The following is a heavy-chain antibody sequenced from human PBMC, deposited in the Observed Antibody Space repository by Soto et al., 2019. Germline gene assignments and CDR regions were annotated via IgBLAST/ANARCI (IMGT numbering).Heavy chain of an antibody. CDR2: LYSGGTT. Sequence: LRLSCAASGFNFIRKYMIWVRQAPGKGLEWVSILYSGGTTYYADSVKGRFTISRDTSENTLYLQMNSLRAEDTAVYYCARGLYDSGSFYFDFWGQGTLVTVSS. CDR3: ARGLYDSGSFYFDF. J-gene: IGHJ4*02. D-gene: IGHD3-10*01. CDR1: GFNFIRKY. V-gene: IGHV3-53*01.